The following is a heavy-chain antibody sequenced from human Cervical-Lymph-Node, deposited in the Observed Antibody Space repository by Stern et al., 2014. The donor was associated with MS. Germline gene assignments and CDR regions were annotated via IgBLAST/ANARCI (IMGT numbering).Heavy chain of an antibody. CDR2: IIRIIGTE. V-gene: IGHV1-69*01. CDR1: GGTFSSYA. J-gene: IGHJ4*02. D-gene: IGHD6-19*01. CDR3: ARGEKQWLSLWDY. Sequence: QLVESGAEVKKPGSSVKVSCKASGGTFSSYAISWVRQAPGQGLEWMGGIIRIIGTENYEQKFRGRVTITADESTSTAYMELSSLRSEDTAVYYCARGEKQWLSLWDYWGQGTLVTVSS.